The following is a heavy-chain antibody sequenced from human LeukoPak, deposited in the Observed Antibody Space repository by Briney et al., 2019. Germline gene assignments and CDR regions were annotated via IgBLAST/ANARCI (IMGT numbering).Heavy chain of an antibody. Sequence: GSSVKVSCKASGGTFSNYGFTWVRQAPGQGLEWMGVIIPALGTANYAQKFQARVTITADGSTSTVYMDLRSLRSEDTATYYCATKDYVDGSALMGVWGRGTTVIVSS. CDR3: ATKDYVDGSALMGV. CDR1: GGTFSNYG. D-gene: IGHD4-17*01. CDR2: IIPALGTA. V-gene: IGHV1-69*01. J-gene: IGHJ6*04.